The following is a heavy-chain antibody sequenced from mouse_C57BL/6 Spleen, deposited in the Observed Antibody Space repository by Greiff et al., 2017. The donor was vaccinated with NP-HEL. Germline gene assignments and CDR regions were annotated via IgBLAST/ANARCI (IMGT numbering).Heavy chain of an antibody. Sequence: QVHVKQPGAELVMPGASVKLSCKASGYTFTSYWMHWVKQRPGQGLEWIGEIDPSDSYTNYNQKFKGKSTLTVDKSSSTAYMQLSSLTSEDSAVYYCARSARRGYFDYWGQGTTLTVSS. V-gene: IGHV1-69*01. CDR2: IDPSDSYT. CDR1: GYTFTSYW. J-gene: IGHJ2*01. D-gene: IGHD6-1*01. CDR3: ARSARRGYFDY.